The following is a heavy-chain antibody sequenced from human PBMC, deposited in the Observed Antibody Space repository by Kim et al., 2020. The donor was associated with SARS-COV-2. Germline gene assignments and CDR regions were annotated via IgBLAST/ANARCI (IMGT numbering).Heavy chain of an antibody. V-gene: IGHV1-2*02. Sequence: GGTHFAQKFQGRVTMTSDMSIHPAYMQLSSLGSDDTAIYYCARDGGGFDYWGQGTLVTVSP. CDR2: GGT. CDR3: ARDGGGFDY. J-gene: IGHJ4*02.